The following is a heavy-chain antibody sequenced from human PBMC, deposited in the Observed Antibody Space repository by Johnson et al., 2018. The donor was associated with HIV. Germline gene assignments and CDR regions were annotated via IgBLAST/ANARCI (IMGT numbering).Heavy chain of an antibody. V-gene: IGHV3-30*14. CDR2: IWYDGSNK. CDR3: ARGGIKFGGVIAPGAFDI. Sequence: QEKLVESGGGVVQPGRSLRLSCAASGFTFNSYALHWVRQAPGKGLEWVAVIWYDGSNKYYADSVKGRFTISRDNSKNTLYLQMDRLGAEDMAVYYCARGGIKFGGVIAPGAFDIWGQGTMVTVSS. CDR1: GFTFNSYA. D-gene: IGHD3-16*02. J-gene: IGHJ3*02.